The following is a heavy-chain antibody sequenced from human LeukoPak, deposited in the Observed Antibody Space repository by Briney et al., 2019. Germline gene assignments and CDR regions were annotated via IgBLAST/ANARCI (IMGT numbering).Heavy chain of an antibody. CDR3: ARSGVDTGDFDY. D-gene: IGHD5-18*01. CDR2: IYTSGTI. Sequence: SETLSLTCTVSGGSISSYYWSWIRQPAGTALEWIGRIYTSGTITYNPSLKSRVTMSVDTSKNQFSLKLSSVTAADTAVYYCARSGVDTGDFDYWGQGTLVTVSS. V-gene: IGHV4-4*07. CDR1: GGSISSYY. J-gene: IGHJ4*02.